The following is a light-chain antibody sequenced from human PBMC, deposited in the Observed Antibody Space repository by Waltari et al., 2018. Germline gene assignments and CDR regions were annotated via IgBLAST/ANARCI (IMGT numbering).Light chain of an antibody. CDR2: EDN. V-gene: IGLV3-1*01. CDR3: QAWDTKTV. J-gene: IGLJ3*02. Sequence: SFDLTQPPSVSVSPGQTATITCSGPTLGLKTSCWYQQKPGQSPVLVIYEDNKRPSGIPERFSGSNSGNTATLTISGTQSLDEADYYCQAWDTKTVFGGGTKLTVL. CDR1: TLGLKT.